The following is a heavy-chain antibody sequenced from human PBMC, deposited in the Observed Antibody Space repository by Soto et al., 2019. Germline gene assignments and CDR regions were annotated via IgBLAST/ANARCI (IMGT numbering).Heavy chain of an antibody. J-gene: IGHJ4*02. V-gene: IGHV4-4*02. D-gene: IGHD2-15*01. Sequence: QVQLQESGPGLVEPSGTLSLTCAVSGDSISNINWLSWVRQPPGKGREWIGEVYHSGATNYNPSLASRVTISVDKSKNQVSLRVTSVTAADTAIYYCARSPGTWRLDFWGQGTLVAVSS. CDR3: ARSPGTWRLDF. CDR1: GDSISNINW. CDR2: VYHSGAT.